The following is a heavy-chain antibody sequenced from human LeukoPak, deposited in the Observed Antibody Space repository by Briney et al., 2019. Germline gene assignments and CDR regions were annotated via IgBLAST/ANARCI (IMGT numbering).Heavy chain of an antibody. CDR1: GFTFTSHE. Sequence: GGSLRLSCAASGFTFTSHELDWVRQAPGKGLEWTAHISNSRTTIHTYYVGSVRGRFTISRDNVKNLLFLEMNNLRVDDTGVYYCARVKYSDSSFDYWGQGTLVTVSS. CDR3: ARVKYSDSSFDY. V-gene: IGHV3-48*03. J-gene: IGHJ4*02. D-gene: IGHD6-6*01. CDR2: ISNSRTT.